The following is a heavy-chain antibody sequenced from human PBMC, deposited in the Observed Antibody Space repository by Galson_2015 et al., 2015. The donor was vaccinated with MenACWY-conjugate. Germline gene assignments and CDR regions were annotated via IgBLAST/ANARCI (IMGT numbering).Heavy chain of an antibody. CDR2: IYSDGST. J-gene: IGHJ4*02. CDR3: ARGYSSSWANYFDY. V-gene: IGHV3-66*01. Sequence: SLRLSCAASGFTFSSNYMSWVRQAPGKGLEWVSVIYSDGSTYYADSVKGRFTISRDNSKNTLYLQMNSLRAEDTAVYYCARGYSSSWANYFDYWGQGTLVTVSS. CDR1: GFTFSSNY. D-gene: IGHD6-13*01.